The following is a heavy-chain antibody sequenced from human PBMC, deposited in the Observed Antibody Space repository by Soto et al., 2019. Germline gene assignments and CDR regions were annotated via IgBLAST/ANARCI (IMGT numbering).Heavy chain of an antibody. Sequence: QVQLVQSGAEVKKPGASVKVSCKASGYTFTSYGISWVRQAPGQGLEWMGWINVYNGNTNYAQKLQGRDTMTTDTSTSTAYRDLRSLRSDDTAVYFCARDTSRGEYDYWGQGTLVTVSS. V-gene: IGHV1-18*01. D-gene: IGHD3-10*01. CDR2: INVYNGNT. CDR3: ARDTSRGEYDY. CDR1: GYTFTSYG. J-gene: IGHJ4*02.